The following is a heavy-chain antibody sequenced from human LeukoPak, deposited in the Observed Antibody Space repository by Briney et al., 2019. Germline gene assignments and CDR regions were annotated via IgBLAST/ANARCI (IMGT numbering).Heavy chain of an antibody. V-gene: IGHV3-30*02. CDR1: GFTFSSYG. J-gene: IGHJ6*03. CDR2: IRYDGSNK. Sequence: GGSLRPSCAASGFTFSSYGMHWVRQAPGKGLEWVAFIRYDGSNKYYADSVKGRFTISRDNSKNTLYLQMNSLRAEDTAVYYCAKSVAGPPYYYYYYMDVWGKGTTVTVSS. CDR3: AKSVAGPPYYYYYYMDV. D-gene: IGHD6-19*01.